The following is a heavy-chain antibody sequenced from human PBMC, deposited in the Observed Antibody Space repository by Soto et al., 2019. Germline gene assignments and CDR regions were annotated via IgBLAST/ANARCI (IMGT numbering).Heavy chain of an antibody. D-gene: IGHD1-26*01. CDR3: ARDGGGWELLRWGY. J-gene: IGHJ4*02. CDR2: INSDGSST. V-gene: IGHV3-74*01. CDR1: GFTFSSYW. Sequence: EVQLVESGGGLVQPGGSLRLSCAASGFTFSSYWMHWVRQAPGKGLVWVSRINSDGSSTSYADSVKGRFTISRDNAKNTLYLQRNGRGAGDTAVYYWARDGGGWELLRWGYWGQGPLVTFSS.